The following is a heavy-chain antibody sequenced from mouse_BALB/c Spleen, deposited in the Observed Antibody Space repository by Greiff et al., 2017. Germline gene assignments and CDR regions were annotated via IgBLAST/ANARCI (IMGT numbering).Heavy chain of an antibody. J-gene: IGHJ2*01. V-gene: IGHV5-12-1*01. Sequence: VQLKESGGGLVKPGGSLKLSCAASGFTFSSYAMSWVRQTPEKRLEWVASISSGGGSTYYPDTVKGRFTIARDNATNTLYLQMSSLKSEDTAMYSCARHYYGYVRFDYWGQGTTLTVSS. D-gene: IGHD1-2*01. CDR1: GFTFSSYA. CDR3: ARHYYGYVRFDY. CDR2: ISSGGGST.